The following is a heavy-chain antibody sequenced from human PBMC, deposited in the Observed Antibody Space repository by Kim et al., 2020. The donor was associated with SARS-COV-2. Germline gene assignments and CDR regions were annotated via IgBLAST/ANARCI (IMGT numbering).Heavy chain of an antibody. CDR3: ARLGSSSWNFDH. D-gene: IGHD6-13*01. V-gene: IGHV3-7*04. Sequence: YYVDSVKGRFTISRDNAKNSLYLQMNSLRAEDTAVYYCARLGSSSWNFDHWGQGTLVTVSS. J-gene: IGHJ4*02.